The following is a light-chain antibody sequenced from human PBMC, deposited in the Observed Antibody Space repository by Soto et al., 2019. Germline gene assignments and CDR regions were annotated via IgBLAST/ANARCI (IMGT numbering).Light chain of an antibody. CDR1: QSVRSTF. CDR2: GAS. Sequence: VLPQSPDTLSLSPGDRATLSCRASQSVRSTFLAWYQQKPGQAPRLLIYGASNRAAGIPERFSGSASGTEVTLTISRLEPDDSGVYYCQQYHDSPMNTFGQGTKLQIK. J-gene: IGKJ2*01. V-gene: IGKV3-20*01. CDR3: QQYHDSPMNT.